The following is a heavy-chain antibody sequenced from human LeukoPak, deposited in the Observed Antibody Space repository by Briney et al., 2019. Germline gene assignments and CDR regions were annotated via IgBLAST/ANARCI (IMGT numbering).Heavy chain of an antibody. J-gene: IGHJ4*02. CDR3: ARDIAARPFDY. D-gene: IGHD6-6*01. Sequence: TGGSLRLSRAASGFTFSSYEMNWVRQAPGKGLEWVSYISSSGSTIYYADSVKGRFTISRDNAKNSLYLQMNSLRAEDTAVYYCARDIAARPFDYWGQGTLVTVSS. V-gene: IGHV3-48*03. CDR2: ISSSGSTI. CDR1: GFTFSSYE.